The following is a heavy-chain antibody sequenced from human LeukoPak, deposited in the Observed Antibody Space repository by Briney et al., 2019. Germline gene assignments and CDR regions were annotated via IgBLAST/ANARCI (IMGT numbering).Heavy chain of an antibody. CDR2: IKTNSGDT. D-gene: IGHD5-18*01. CDR1: GYTFTGYY. CDR3: ARDSDTAMADY. Sequence: ASVKVSFKASGYTFTGYYMHWVRQAPGQGPEWMGWIKTNSGDTKYAQKFQGRVTTTRDTSTSTAYMELSRLRSDDTAVCYCARDSDTAMADYWGQGTLVTVSS. V-gene: IGHV1-2*02. J-gene: IGHJ4*02.